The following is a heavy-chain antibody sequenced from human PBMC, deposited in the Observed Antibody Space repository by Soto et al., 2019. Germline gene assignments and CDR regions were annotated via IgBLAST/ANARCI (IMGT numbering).Heavy chain of an antibody. D-gene: IGHD3-3*01. Sequence: QVQLVESGGGVVQPGRSLRLSCAASGFTFSSYAMHWVRQTPGKGLEWVAVISYDGSNKYYADSVKGRFTISRDNSKNTLYLQMNSLRAEDTAVYYCARGDDFWSGLRLDYWGQGTLVTVSS. V-gene: IGHV3-30-3*01. CDR3: ARGDDFWSGLRLDY. CDR2: ISYDGSNK. J-gene: IGHJ4*02. CDR1: GFTFSSYA.